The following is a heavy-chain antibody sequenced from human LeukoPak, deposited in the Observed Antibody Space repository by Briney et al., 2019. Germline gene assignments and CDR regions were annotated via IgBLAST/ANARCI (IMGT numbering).Heavy chain of an antibody. J-gene: IGHJ4*02. V-gene: IGHV4-59*08. CDR2: IYHSGST. Sequence: KTSETLFLTCTVSGGSINNFYWSWIRQAPGKGLEWIGFIYHSGSTNYNPSLKSRITISVDTSKNQFSLKLSSVTAADTAVYFCARHRSGIASALDSWGQGTLVSVSS. D-gene: IGHD6-13*01. CDR1: GGSINNFY. CDR3: ARHRSGIASALDS.